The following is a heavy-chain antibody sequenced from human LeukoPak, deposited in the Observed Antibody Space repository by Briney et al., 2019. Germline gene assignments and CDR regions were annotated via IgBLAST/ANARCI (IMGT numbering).Heavy chain of an antibody. D-gene: IGHD4-17*01. V-gene: IGHV3-23*01. CDR2: ISGSGVDT. Sequence: GGSLRVSSAASGFTFRNYAMSWVRQAPGKGLEWVSTISGSGVDTDYADSVKDRFPISRDNSRNTLYLQMNSLRAEDTAVYYCAKHQDWTVTVPDYWGQGTLVTVSS. CDR3: AKHQDWTVTVPDY. J-gene: IGHJ4*02. CDR1: GFTFRNYA.